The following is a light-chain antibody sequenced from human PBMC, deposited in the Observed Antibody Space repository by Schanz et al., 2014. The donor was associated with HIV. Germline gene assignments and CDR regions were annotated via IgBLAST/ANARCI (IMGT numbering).Light chain of an antibody. CDR1: SNDVGTTNR. CDR3: CSSVGSDILYV. Sequence: QSALTQPASVSGSPGQSITISCTGTSNDVGTTNRVSWYQQHPDKAPKLMIYEVTRRPPGVSSRFSGSKSGNTASLTISGVQSEDEADYYCCSSVGSDILYVFGTGTKLTVL. CDR2: EVT. V-gene: IGLV2-23*02. J-gene: IGLJ1*01.